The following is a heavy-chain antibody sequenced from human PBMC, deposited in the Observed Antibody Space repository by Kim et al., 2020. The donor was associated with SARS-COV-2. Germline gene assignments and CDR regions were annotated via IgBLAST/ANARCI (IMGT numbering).Heavy chain of an antibody. CDR1: GDSISNSNW. Sequence: SETLSLTCAVSGDSISNSNWWSWVRQPPGKGLQWIGEIYHSGTTNYNPSLKSRVTISVDKSKNQFSLKLTSVTAADTAVYYCARNSGPVAGNYYYYYGMDVCGQGTTVTVSS. CDR3: ARNSGPVAGNYYYYYGMDV. J-gene: IGHJ6*02. D-gene: IGHD6-19*01. V-gene: IGHV4-4*02. CDR2: IYHSGTT.